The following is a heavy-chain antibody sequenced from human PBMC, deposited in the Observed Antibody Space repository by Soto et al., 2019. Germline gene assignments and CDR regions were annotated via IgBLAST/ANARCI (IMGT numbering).Heavy chain of an antibody. CDR2: IRSKANSYAT. CDR3: TRHVGDFSPNWFDP. D-gene: IGHD3-3*01. V-gene: IGHV3-73*01. Sequence: GGSLRLSCAASGFTFSGSAMHWVRQASGKGLEWVGRIRSKANSYATAYAASVKGRFTISRDDSKNTAYLEMNSLKTEDTAVYYCTRHVGDFSPNWFDPWGQGTLVTVSS. J-gene: IGHJ5*02. CDR1: GFTFSGSA.